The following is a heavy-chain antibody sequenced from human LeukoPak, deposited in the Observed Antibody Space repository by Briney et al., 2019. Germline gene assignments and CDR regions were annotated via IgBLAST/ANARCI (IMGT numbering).Heavy chain of an antibody. J-gene: IGHJ4*02. D-gene: IGHD2-15*01. CDR1: GYTFPTYG. CDR3: ARAPPRRGRSELDY. CDR2: ISAYNGNT. Sequence: ASVKVSCKASGYTFPTYGITWVRQAPGQGLEWMGWISAYNGNTNYAQKLQGTVTMTTDTSTSTAYMNLRSLRSDDTAVYYCARAPPRRGRSELDYWGQGTLVTVSS. V-gene: IGHV1-18*01.